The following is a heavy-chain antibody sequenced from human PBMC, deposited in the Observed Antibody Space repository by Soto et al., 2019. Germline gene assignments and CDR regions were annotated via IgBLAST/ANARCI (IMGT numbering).Heavy chain of an antibody. CDR1: GYGFTSYW. CDR3: ASTYCGGDCPEGGMDV. J-gene: IGHJ6*02. CDR2: IDPSDSYT. Sequence: ESLKISFKGSGYGFTSYWISWVRQMPGKGLEWMGRIDPSDSYTNYSPSFQGHVTISADKSISTAYLQWSSRKASDTAMYYCASTYCGGDCPEGGMDVWGQGTTVTVSS. V-gene: IGHV5-10-1*01. D-gene: IGHD2-21*02.